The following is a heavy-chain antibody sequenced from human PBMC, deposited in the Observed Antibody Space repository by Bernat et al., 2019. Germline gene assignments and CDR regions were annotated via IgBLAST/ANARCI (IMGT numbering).Heavy chain of an antibody. CDR1: GGSFSGYY. J-gene: IGHJ6*03. Sequence: QVQLQQWGAGLLKPSETLSLTCAVYGGSFSGYYWSWIRQPPGKGLEWTGEINHSGSTNYNPSLKSRVTISVDTSKNQFSLKLSSVTAADTAVYYCARGPGAYYYYYYMDVWGKGTTVTVSS. CDR2: INHSGST. CDR3: ARGPGAYYYYYYMDV. D-gene: IGHD3-10*01. V-gene: IGHV4-34*01.